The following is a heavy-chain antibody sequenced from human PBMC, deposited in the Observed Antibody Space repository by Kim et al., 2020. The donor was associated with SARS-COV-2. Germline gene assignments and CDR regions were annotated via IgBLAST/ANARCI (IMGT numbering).Heavy chain of an antibody. CDR3: ARHLYGRGVAARRAYFDP. J-gene: IGHJ5*02. Sequence: GESLKISCKGSGYSFTNYWIGWVRQMPGKGLEWMGIIYPGDSDTRYSPSFQGQVTISAVKSISTAFLQWSSLKASDTAIYYCARHLYGRGVAARRAYFDPWGQGTLVTVSS. CDR1: GYSFTNYW. D-gene: IGHD6-6*01. V-gene: IGHV5-51*01. CDR2: IYPGDSDT.